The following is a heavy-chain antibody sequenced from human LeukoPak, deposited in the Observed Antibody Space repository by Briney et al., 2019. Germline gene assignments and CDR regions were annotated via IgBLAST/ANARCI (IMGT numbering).Heavy chain of an antibody. V-gene: IGHV3-48*02. Sequence: GGSLRLSCAASGFTFSTCSMNWVRQAPGKGLEWVSYISSSSSTIYYADSVKGRFTIPRDNAKNSLYLQVNSLRDEDTAVYYCASTVTGGFDYWGQGTPVTVSS. CDR3: ASTVTGGFDY. D-gene: IGHD4-17*01. J-gene: IGHJ4*02. CDR2: ISSSSSTI. CDR1: GFTFSTCS.